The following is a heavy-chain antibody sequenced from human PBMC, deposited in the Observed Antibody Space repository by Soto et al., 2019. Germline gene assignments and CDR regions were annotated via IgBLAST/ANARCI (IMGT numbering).Heavy chain of an antibody. V-gene: IGHV4-30-4*01. J-gene: IGHJ5*01. CDR3: ARGRYCLTGRCFPNWFDS. D-gene: IGHD7-27*01. CDR2: IYKSATT. Sequence: TSETLSLTCSVSGDSISNLDYFWAWIRQPPGQALEYIGYIYKSATTYYNPSFESRVAISVDTSKSQFSLNVTSVTAADTAVYFCARGRYCLTGRCFPNWFDSWGQGALVTVSS. CDR1: GDSISNLDYF.